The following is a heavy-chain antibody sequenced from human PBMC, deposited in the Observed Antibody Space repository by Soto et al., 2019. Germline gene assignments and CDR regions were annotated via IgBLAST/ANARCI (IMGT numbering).Heavy chain of an antibody. V-gene: IGHV4-30-4*01. J-gene: IGHJ5*01. CDR3: ARGRYCLTGRCFPNWFDS. D-gene: IGHD7-27*01. CDR2: IYKSATT. Sequence: TSETLSLTCSVSGDSISNLDYFWAWIRQPPGQALEYIGYIYKSATTYYNPSFESRVAISVDTSKSQFSLNVTSVTAADTAVYFCARGRYCLTGRCFPNWFDSWGQGALVTVSS. CDR1: GDSISNLDYF.